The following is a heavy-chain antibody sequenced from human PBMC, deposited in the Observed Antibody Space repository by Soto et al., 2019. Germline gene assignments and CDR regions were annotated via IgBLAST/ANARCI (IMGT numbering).Heavy chain of an antibody. Sequence: SETLSFTCTVSGCSITSYYWSWIRQPPGKGLERIGYIYFSGSANYNPSQKSRVTISVDTSKNQFSLKLCSVTAADTTVYYCARRYSGYGDYWGQGTLVTVSS. CDR2: IYFSGSA. V-gene: IGHV4-59*08. CDR1: GCSITSYY. CDR3: ARRYSGYGDY. J-gene: IGHJ4*02. D-gene: IGHD5-12*01.